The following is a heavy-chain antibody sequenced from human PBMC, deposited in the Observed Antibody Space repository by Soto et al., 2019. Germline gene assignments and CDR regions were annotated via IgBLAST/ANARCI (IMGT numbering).Heavy chain of an antibody. CDR2: IWYDGSDK. V-gene: IGHV3-33*01. J-gene: IGHJ6*03. D-gene: IGHD4-17*01. Sequence: QMQLVESGGAVVQLGTSLGLSCEGSGLTFGNFAWHWARRAPGKGLEWVTIIWYDGSDKNYGDSVKGRFTISRDNSKNTLYLQMNSLRVEDTAVYYCARDSGGDYHNYYMDVWGKGTTVTVSS. CDR3: ARDSGGDYHNYYMDV. CDR1: GLTFGNFA.